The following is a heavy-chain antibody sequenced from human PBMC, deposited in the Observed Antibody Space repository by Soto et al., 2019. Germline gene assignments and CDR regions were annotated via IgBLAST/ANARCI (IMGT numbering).Heavy chain of an antibody. CDR1: GGTFSSYT. D-gene: IGHD3-9*01. Sequence: SVKVSCKASGGTFSSYTISWVRQAPGQGLEWMGRTIPILGIANYAQKFQGRVTITADKSTSTAYMELSSLRSEDTAVYYCARDGKYYDILTGSDAFDIWGQGTMVTVSS. CDR3: ARDGKYYDILTGSDAFDI. CDR2: TIPILGIA. J-gene: IGHJ3*02. V-gene: IGHV1-69*04.